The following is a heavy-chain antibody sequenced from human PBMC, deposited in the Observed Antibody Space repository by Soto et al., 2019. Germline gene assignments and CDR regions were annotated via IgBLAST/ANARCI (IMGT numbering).Heavy chain of an antibody. D-gene: IGHD6-6*01. CDR2: IIPIFGTA. V-gene: IGHV1-69*12. CDR1: GGTFSSYA. CDR3: ARDDPHEYSSPRRDYYYGMDV. Sequence: QVQLVQSGAEVKKPGSSVKVSCKASGGTFSSYAISWVRQAPGQGLEWMGGIIPIFGTANYAQKFQGRVTITADESTSTAYMELSSLRSEDTAVYYCARDDPHEYSSPRRDYYYGMDVWGQGTTVTVSS. J-gene: IGHJ6*02.